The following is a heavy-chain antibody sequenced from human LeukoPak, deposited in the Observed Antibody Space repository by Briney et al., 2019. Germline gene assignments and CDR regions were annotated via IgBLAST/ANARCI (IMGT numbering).Heavy chain of an antibody. CDR2: IYTSGST. CDR3: ARDSSGLHMDV. D-gene: IGHD3-22*01. J-gene: IGHJ6*03. CDR1: GGSISGGSYY. Sequence: SETLSLTCTVSGGSISGGSYYWSWIRQPAGKGLEWIGRIYTSGSTNYNPSLKSRVTISVDTSKNQFSLKLSSVTAADTAVYYCARDSSGLHMDVWGKGTTVTISS. V-gene: IGHV4-61*02.